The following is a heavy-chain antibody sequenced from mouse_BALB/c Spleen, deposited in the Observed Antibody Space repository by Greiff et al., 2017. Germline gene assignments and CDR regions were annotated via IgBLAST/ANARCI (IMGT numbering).Heavy chain of an antibody. CDR2: IWSDGST. V-gene: IGHV2-6-2*01. D-gene: IGHD1-1*02. J-gene: IGHJ4*01. CDR1: GFSLTSHG. Sequence: VHLVESGPDLVAPSQSLSITCTVSGFSLTSHGVHWVRQPPGKGLEWLVVIWSDGSTTYNSALKSRLSISKDNSKSQVFLKMNSLQTDDTAMYYCARQYGRGRAMDYWGQGTSVTVSS. CDR3: ARQYGRGRAMDY.